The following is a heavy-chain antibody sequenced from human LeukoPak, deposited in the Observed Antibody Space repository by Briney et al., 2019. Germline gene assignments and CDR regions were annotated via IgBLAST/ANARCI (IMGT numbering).Heavy chain of an antibody. J-gene: IGHJ4*02. V-gene: IGHV1-8*01. Sequence: ASVKVSCKASGYTFTSYDINWVRQATGQGLEWMGWMNPNSGNTGYAQKFQGRVTMTRDTSTSTVYMELSSLRSEDTAVYYCARDHLGATGYWGQGTLVTVSS. CDR2: MNPNSGNT. D-gene: IGHD1-26*01. CDR3: ARDHLGATGY. CDR1: GYTFTSYD.